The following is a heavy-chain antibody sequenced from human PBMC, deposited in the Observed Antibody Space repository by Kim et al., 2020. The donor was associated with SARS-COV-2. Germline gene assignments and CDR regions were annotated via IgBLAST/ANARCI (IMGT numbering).Heavy chain of an antibody. Sequence: NPAQKSRVTKPVDTTKNKFSLKLRSVTAADTAVYYCARRGRDYYDRLVDYWGQGTLVTVSS. V-gene: IGHV4-30-2*04. CDR3: ARRGRDYYDRLVDY. J-gene: IGHJ4*02. D-gene: IGHD3-22*01.